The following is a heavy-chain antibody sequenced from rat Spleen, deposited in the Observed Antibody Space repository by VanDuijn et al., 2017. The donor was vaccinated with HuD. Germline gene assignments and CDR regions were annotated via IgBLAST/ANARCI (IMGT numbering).Heavy chain of an antibody. D-gene: IGHD1-1*01. Sequence: EVQLQESGPGLVKPSQSLSLTCSVTGYSITSGYGWSWIRKFPGNKLEWIGHLSYSGNTRYNPSLKSRISITRDTSKNQFFLQLNTVTTEDTATYYCAGSQSYYSAPWGYWGQGVKVTVSS. CDR2: LSYSGNT. V-gene: IGHV3-1*01. J-gene: IGHJ2*01. CDR3: AGSQSYYSAPWGY. CDR1: GYSITSGY.